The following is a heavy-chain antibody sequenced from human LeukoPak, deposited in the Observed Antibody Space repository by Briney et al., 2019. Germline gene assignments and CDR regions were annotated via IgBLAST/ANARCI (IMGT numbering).Heavy chain of an antibody. CDR3: ASRKLGNDY. CDR1: GGSVSDYY. D-gene: IGHD7-27*01. J-gene: IGHJ4*02. CDR2: IYHTGST. Sequence: SETLSLTCTISGGSVSDYYWSWIRQSPGKGLEWIGYIYHTGSTSYSPSLKSRVSISADTSQNQFSLKLSSVTAADTAVYYCASRKLGNDYWGQGTLVTVSS. V-gene: IGHV4-59*02.